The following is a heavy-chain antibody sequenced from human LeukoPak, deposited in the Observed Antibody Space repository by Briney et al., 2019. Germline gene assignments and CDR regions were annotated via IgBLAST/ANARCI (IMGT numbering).Heavy chain of an antibody. CDR3: ARARKGPSGSGYASDAFDI. CDR2: INSDGSST. J-gene: IGHJ3*02. V-gene: IGHV3-74*01. CDR1: GFTFSSYW. Sequence: GGSLRLSCAASGFTFSSYWMHWVRQAPGKGLVWVSRINSDGSSTSYADSVKGRFTISRDNAKNSLYLQMNSLRAEDTAVYYCARARKGPSGSGYASDAFDIWGQGTMVTVSS. D-gene: IGHD5-12*01.